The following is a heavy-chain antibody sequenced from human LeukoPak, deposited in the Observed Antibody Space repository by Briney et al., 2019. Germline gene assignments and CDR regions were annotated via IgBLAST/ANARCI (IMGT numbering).Heavy chain of an antibody. J-gene: IGHJ4*02. Sequence: ASVKVSCKASGGTFSSYAISWVRQAPGQGLEWMGRIIPIFGIANYARKFQGRVTITADKSTSTAYMELSSLRSEDTAVYYCARDKENYYDSSGYLNYWGQGTLVTVSS. CDR2: IIPIFGIA. CDR3: ARDKENYYDSSGYLNY. V-gene: IGHV1-69*04. D-gene: IGHD3-22*01. CDR1: GGTFSSYA.